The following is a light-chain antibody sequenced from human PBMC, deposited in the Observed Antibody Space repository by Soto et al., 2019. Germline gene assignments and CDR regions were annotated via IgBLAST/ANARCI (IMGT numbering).Light chain of an antibody. CDR1: QSVSSN. J-gene: IGKJ4*01. CDR3: QQYFNWPPLT. Sequence: EIVLTQSPATLSVSPGERATLSCRASQSVSSNLAWYQQKPGQAPRLLMFGASTRATNIPARFSGSGSGTEFTLTISSLQSEDFVVYYCQQYFNWPPLTFGGGTKVEI. CDR2: GAS. V-gene: IGKV3-15*01.